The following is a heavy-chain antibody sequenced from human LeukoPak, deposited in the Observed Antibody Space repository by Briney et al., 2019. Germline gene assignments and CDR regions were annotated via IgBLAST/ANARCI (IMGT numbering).Heavy chain of an antibody. Sequence: SQTLSLTCTVSGGSISSGGYYWSWIRQHPGKGLEWIGYIYYSGSTYYNPSLKSRVTISVDTSKNQFSLKLSSVTAADTAVYYCAKERMYNNGWFSPWGQGTLVTVSS. V-gene: IGHV4-31*03. D-gene: IGHD1-14*01. CDR1: GGSISSGGYY. CDR2: IYYSGST. J-gene: IGHJ5*02. CDR3: AKERMYNNGWFSP.